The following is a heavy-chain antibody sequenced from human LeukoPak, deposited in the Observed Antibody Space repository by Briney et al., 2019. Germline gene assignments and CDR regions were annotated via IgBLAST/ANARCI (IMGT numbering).Heavy chain of an antibody. CDR2: VNPNSGDT. J-gene: IGHJ6*03. D-gene: IGHD3-10*01. CDR1: GYTFTGYY. CDR3: ARGVTGIYYYYYMDV. Sequence: ASVKVSCKASGYTFTGYYMHWVRQAPGQGLEWMGWVNPNSGDTNYAQKFQGRVTMTRDTSISTAYMELSGLRSDDTAVYYCARGVTGIYYYYYMDVWGKGTTVTVSS. V-gene: IGHV1-2*02.